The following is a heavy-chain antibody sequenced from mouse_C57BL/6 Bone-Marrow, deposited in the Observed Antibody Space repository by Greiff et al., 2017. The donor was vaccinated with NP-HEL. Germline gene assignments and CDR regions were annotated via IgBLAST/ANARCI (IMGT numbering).Heavy chain of an antibody. Sequence: VQLQQSVAELVRPGASVKLSCTASGFNIKNTYMHWVKQRPEQGLEWIGRIDPANGNTKYAPKFQGKATITADTSSNTAYLQLSSLTSEDTAIYYRARKEGYGNYGFAYWGQGTLVTVSA. D-gene: IGHD2-1*01. V-gene: IGHV14-3*01. CDR2: IDPANGNT. J-gene: IGHJ3*01. CDR3: ARKEGYGNYGFAY. CDR1: GFNIKNTY.